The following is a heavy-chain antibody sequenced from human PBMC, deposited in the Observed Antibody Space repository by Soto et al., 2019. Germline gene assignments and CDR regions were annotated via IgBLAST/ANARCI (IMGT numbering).Heavy chain of an antibody. CDR1: GFTFSSYA. D-gene: IGHD1-7*01. CDR3: AKDPEKAPHELPSI. CDR2: ISGSGGST. Sequence: GGSLRLSCAASGFTFSSYAMSWVRQAPGKGLEWVSAISGSGGSTYYADSVKGRFTISRDNSKNTLYLKMNSLRAEDTAVYYCAKDPEKAPHELPSIWGQGTMVTVSS. J-gene: IGHJ3*02. V-gene: IGHV3-23*01.